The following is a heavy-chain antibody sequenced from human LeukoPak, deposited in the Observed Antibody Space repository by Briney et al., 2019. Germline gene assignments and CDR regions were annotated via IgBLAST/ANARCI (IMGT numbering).Heavy chain of an antibody. CDR3: ARDQPGFGELLYDY. V-gene: IGHV1-3*01. D-gene: IGHD3-10*01. J-gene: IGHJ4*02. CDR2: INAGNGNT. CDR1: GYTFTGYA. Sequence: GASVKVSCKASGYTFTGYAMHWVRQAPGQRLEWMGWINAGNGNTKYSQKFQGRVTITRDTSASTAYMELSSLRSEDTAVYYCARDQPGFGELLYDYWGQGTLVTVSS.